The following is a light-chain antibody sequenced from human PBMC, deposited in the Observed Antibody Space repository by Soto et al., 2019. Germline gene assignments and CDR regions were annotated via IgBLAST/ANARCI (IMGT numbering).Light chain of an antibody. CDR1: SNDIGNYNS. V-gene: IGLV2-14*01. CDR3: SSYPTTTSVL. CDR2: ELN. J-gene: IGLJ2*01. Sequence: QSALTQPASVSGSPGQSITISCTGTSNDIGNYNSVSWYRHHPGSAPKLIMYELNSRPSGISDRFSGSTSDNTASLTISGLQADDEADYYFSSYPTTTSVLFGGGTKLTVL.